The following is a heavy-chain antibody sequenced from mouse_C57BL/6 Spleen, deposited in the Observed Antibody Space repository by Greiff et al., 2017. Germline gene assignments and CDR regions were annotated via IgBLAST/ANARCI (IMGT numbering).Heavy chain of an antibody. V-gene: IGHV5-6*01. D-gene: IGHD1-1*01. CDR2: ISSGGSYT. CDR1: GFTFSSYG. J-gene: IGHJ2*01. CDR3: ARQPEYYGSSGNFDY. Sequence: EVKLQESGGDLVKPGGSLKLSCAASGFTFSSYGMSWVRQTPDKRLEWVATISSGGSYTYYPDSVKGRFTISRDNAKNTLYLQMSSLKSEDTAMYYCARQPEYYGSSGNFDYWGQGTTLTVSS.